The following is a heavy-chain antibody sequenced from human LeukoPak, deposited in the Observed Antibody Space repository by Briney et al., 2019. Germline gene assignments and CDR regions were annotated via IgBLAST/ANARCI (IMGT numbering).Heavy chain of an antibody. CDR1: GFTFSSYD. V-gene: IGHV3-13*01. CDR2: IGTAGDT. Sequence: GGSLRLSCAASGFTFSSYDMHWVRQATGKGLEWVSAIGTAGDTYYPGSVKGRFTISRENAKNSLYLQMNSLRAGDTAVYYCARAPTNSLADYWGQGTLVTVSS. CDR3: ARAPTNSLADY. D-gene: IGHD2/OR15-2a*01. J-gene: IGHJ4*02.